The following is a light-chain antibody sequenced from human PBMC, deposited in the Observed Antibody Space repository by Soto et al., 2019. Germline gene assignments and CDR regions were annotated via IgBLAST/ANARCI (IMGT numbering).Light chain of an antibody. J-gene: IGKJ3*01. CDR2: GAS. Sequence: EIVLTQSPGTLSLSPGERATLSCRASQSVSSSYLAWYQQKPGQAPRLLIYGASSMATGSPDRFSGSGSGTDFTLTISRLEPEDFAVYYCQQYGSSPFTFGPGTKVDIK. CDR3: QQYGSSPFT. CDR1: QSVSSSY. V-gene: IGKV3-20*01.